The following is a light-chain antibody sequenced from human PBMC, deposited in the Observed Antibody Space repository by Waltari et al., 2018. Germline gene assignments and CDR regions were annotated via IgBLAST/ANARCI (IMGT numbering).Light chain of an antibody. Sequence: DIQMSQSPSSLSANLGDRVTISCRASRDIHTFLSWYQQKPGNAPKLLLFSASRLHTGVPSRFSGSGSGSDFTLTISGLQPVDFATYFCLHTSGTSWTFGPGTKVEVK. J-gene: IGKJ1*01. V-gene: IGKV1-39*01. CDR1: RDIHTF. CDR3: LHTSGTSWT. CDR2: SAS.